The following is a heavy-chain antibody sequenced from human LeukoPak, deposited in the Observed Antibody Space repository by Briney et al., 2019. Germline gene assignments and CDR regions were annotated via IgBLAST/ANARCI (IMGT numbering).Heavy chain of an antibody. Sequence: GASVKVSCKASGYTFTNYDINWVRQATGQGLEWMGWMNPNSGNTGSAQKFQGRVTITADKSTTTAYMELSSLRSEDTAVYYCARVVVITTTGAFDYWGQGTLVTVSS. CDR1: GYTFTNYD. J-gene: IGHJ4*02. D-gene: IGHD3-22*01. V-gene: IGHV1-8*01. CDR2: MNPNSGNT. CDR3: ARVVVITTTGAFDY.